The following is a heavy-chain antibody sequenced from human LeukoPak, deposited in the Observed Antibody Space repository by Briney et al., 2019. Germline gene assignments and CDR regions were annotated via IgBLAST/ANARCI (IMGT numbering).Heavy chain of an antibody. J-gene: IGHJ6*03. CDR3: ARFGANYYMDV. CDR2: INHSGST. V-gene: IGHV4-34*01. D-gene: IGHD3-10*01. CDR1: GGSFSDYY. Sequence: SETLSLTCAVYGGSFSDYYWSWIRQPPDKGLEWIGEINHSGSTKYNPSLESRVTISLDTSKNQFSLKLSSVTAADTAVYYCARFGANYYMDVWGNGTTVSISS.